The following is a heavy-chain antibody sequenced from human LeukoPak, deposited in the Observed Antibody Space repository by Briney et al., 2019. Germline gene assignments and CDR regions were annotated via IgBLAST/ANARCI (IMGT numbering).Heavy chain of an antibody. Sequence: PSETLSLTCTVSGGSISSSGSYWGWIRQPPGKGLEWIGSIYYSGNTYNPSLKSRVTISVDSSKNQFSLNLTSVDAADTAVYYCARVMAARREDLNWFDPWGQGTLVTVSS. CDR2: IYYSGNT. CDR3: ARVMAARREDLNWFDP. V-gene: IGHV4-39*07. J-gene: IGHJ5*02. D-gene: IGHD6-6*01. CDR1: GGSISSSGSY.